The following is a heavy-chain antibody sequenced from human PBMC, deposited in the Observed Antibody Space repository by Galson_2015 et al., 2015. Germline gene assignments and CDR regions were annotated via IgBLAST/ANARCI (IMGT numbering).Heavy chain of an antibody. J-gene: IGHJ4*02. D-gene: IGHD2-15*01. Sequence: SGAEVKKPGESLRLSCKGSGYSSASYWIAWVRQMPGKGPEWMGIIYPGDSDTRYSPSFQGQATISDDKSITTAYLQWSSPEASDTAIYYCARLDRIPGYFDYWGQGTLVTVSS. CDR1: GYSSASYW. V-gene: IGHV5-51*01. CDR2: IYPGDSDT. CDR3: ARLDRIPGYFDY.